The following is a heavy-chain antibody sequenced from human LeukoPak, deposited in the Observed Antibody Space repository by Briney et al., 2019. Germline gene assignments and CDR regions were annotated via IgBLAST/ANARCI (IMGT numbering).Heavy chain of an antibody. CDR1: GFTFSTYA. CDR2: ISGSGGST. V-gene: IGHV3-23*01. J-gene: IGHJ4*02. CDR3: ASQPDILTGYYRPYFDY. D-gene: IGHD3-9*01. Sequence: PGGSLRLSCAASGFTFSTYAMSWVRQAPGKGLEWVSTISGSGGSTYYADSVKGRFTISRDNSKNMLYLQMNSLRAEDSAVYYCASQPDILTGYYRPYFDYWGQGTLVTVSS.